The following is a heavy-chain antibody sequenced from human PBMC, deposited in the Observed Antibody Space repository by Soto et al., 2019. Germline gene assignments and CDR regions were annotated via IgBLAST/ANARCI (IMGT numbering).Heavy chain of an antibody. Sequence: SETLSLTCAVYGGSFSGYYWSWIRQPPGKGLEWIGEINHSGSTNYNPSLKSRVTISVDTSKNQFSLKLSSVTAADTAGYYCASLERDYDSSGLLGYWGQGTLVTVSS. CDR2: INHSGST. D-gene: IGHD3-22*01. CDR3: ASLERDYDSSGLLGY. V-gene: IGHV4-34*01. CDR1: GGSFSGYY. J-gene: IGHJ4*02.